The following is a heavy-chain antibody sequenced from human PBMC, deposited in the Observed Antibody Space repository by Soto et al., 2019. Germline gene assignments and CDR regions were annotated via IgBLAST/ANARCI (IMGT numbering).Heavy chain of an antibody. Sequence: GGSLRLSCAASGFTFNTYAMSWVRQAPGKGLEWVSAISGSGVSTYYSDSVKGRFTISRDNSKNTLYLQMNSLRAEDTAVYYCAKVDSIMTLYYYYYGMDVWGQGTTVTVSS. J-gene: IGHJ6*02. D-gene: IGHD2-21*02. V-gene: IGHV3-23*01. CDR3: AKVDSIMTLYYYYYGMDV. CDR2: ISGSGVST. CDR1: GFTFNTYA.